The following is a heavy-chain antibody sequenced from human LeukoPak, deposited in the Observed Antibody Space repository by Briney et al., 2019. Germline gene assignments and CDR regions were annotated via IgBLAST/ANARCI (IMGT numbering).Heavy chain of an antibody. V-gene: IGHV3-23*01. CDR2: ISSDT. CDR1: GLAFSTFA. D-gene: IGHD1-14*01. J-gene: IGHJ4*02. Sequence: PGGSLTLSGAAWGLAFSTFAISWVRQVPGKGPEGVATISSDTYYARPVKGRFTISRDDSKNTLFVQMNSLRVEDTAIYYCARLLFVGPLPVAFDSWGQGTLVTVSS. CDR3: ARLLFVGPLPVAFDS.